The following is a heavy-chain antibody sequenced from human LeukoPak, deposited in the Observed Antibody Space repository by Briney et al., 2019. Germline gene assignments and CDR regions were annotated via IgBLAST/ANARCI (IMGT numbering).Heavy chain of an antibody. CDR1: GGSFSGYY. CDR3: ARGANDYVWGSPGDY. V-gene: IGHV4-34*01. Sequence: SETLSLTCAVYGGSFSGYYWSWIRQPPGKGLEWIGGINHSGSTNYNPSLKSRVTISVDTSKNQLSLKLSSVTAADTAVYYCARGANDYVWGSPGDYWGQGTLVTVSS. CDR2: INHSGST. D-gene: IGHD3-16*01. J-gene: IGHJ4*02.